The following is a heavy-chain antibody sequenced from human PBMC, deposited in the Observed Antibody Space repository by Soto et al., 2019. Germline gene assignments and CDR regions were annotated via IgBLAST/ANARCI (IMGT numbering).Heavy chain of an antibody. Sequence: SETLSLTCTVSGGSISSYYCSWIRQPAGKGLEWIGRIYTSGSTNYNPSLKSRVTMSVDTSKNQFSLKLSSVTAADTAVYYCARVGGDRSGYPFKYWGQGTLVTVSS. CDR2: IYTSGST. V-gene: IGHV4-4*07. CDR3: ARVGGDRSGYPFKY. D-gene: IGHD3-22*01. J-gene: IGHJ4*02. CDR1: GGSISSYY.